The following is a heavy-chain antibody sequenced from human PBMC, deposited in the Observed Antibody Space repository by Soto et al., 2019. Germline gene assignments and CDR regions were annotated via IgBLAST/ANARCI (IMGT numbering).Heavy chain of an antibody. J-gene: IGHJ4*02. D-gene: IGHD3-10*01. V-gene: IGHV3-74*01. Sequence: EVQLVESGGGLVQPGGSLRLSCAASGFTFSGSWMHWVRQAPGKGLGWVSRINGDGSGTSYADFVRGRFTISRDDAKNTLFLQMTGLRAEDTAVYYCARGIFGSGTANDYWGQGTLVTVSS. CDR1: GFTFSGSW. CDR3: ARGIFGSGTANDY. CDR2: INGDGSGT.